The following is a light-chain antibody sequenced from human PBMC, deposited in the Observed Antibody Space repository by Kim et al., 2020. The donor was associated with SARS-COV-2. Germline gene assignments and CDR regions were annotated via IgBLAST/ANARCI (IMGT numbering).Light chain of an antibody. CDR3: QQYYSTPPS. J-gene: IGKJ2*03. CDR1: QTVVDNSNNKNY. CDR2: WAS. Sequence: RATLNCKSNQTVVDNSNNKNYLAWYQQKPGQAPKLLIYWASIRESGVSDRFSGSGSETDFTLTISSLQAEDVAVYYCQQYYSTPPSFGQGTKLEI. V-gene: IGKV4-1*01.